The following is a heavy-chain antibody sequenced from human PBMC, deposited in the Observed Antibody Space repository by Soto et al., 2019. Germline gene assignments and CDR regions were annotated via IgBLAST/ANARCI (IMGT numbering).Heavy chain of an antibody. V-gene: IGHV1-69*01. CDR1: GGTFSSYA. CDR3: ASRIGYSSSLYYFEY. D-gene: IGHD6-13*01. J-gene: IGHJ4*02. CDR2: IIHIFGTA. Sequence: QVQLVQSGAEVKKPGSSVKVSCKASGGTFSSYAISWVRQAPGQGLEWMGGIIHIFGTANDAQKFQGRFTITADESTSTAYMELSSLRSEDTAVYYCASRIGYSSSLYYFEYWGQGTLVTVSS.